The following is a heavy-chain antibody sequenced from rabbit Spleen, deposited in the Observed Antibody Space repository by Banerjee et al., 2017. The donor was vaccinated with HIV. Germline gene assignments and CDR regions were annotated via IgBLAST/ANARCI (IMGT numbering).Heavy chain of an antibody. CDR1: GFSFSSSYY. D-gene: IGHD2-1*01. Sequence: QSLEESGGDLVKPGASLTLTCTASGFSFSSSYYMCWVRQAPGKGPEWIACIYTGSSGNTYYASWAKGRFTISKSSSTTVTLEMTSLTAADTATYFCARGSAAMTMVITGYYLGLWGPGTLVTVS. V-gene: IGHV1S40*01. CDR3: ARGSAAMTMVITGYYLGL. J-gene: IGHJ4*01. CDR2: IYTGSSGNT.